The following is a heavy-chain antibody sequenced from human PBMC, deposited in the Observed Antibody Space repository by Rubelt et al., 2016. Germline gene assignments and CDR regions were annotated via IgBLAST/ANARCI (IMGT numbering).Heavy chain of an antibody. CDR2: IKQDGSDK. D-gene: IGHD4-17*01. J-gene: IGHJ4*02. V-gene: IGHV3-7*01. CDR1: GFTFSNYW. CDR3: ARSATLTRANPLDY. Sequence: GSLRLSCAASGFTFSNYWMSWVRQAPGKGLEWVANIKQDGSDKYYVDSVKGRFTISRDNAKNSVYLQMNSLRVEDTAVYYCARSATLTRANPLDYWGQGMLVTVSA.